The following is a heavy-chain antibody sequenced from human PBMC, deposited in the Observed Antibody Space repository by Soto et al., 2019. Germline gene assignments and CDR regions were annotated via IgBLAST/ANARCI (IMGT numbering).Heavy chain of an antibody. V-gene: IGHV3-15*07. CDR1: GFAFSNAW. J-gene: IGHJ4*01. CDR2: IKSKINGGTT. CDR3: TTDSYSTMVVVRFDY. D-gene: IGHD3-22*01. Sequence: PGGSLRLSCGASGFAFSNAWINWVRQXTGKGLEWVGRIKSKINGGTTDFAASVKGIFSISRDDSKNFVYLQINSLKTEHTGIYFSTTDSYSTMVVVRFDYWRHRSPVTVSS.